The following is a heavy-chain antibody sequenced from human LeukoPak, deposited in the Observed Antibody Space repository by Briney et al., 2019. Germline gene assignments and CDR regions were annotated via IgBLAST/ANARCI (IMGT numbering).Heavy chain of an antibody. V-gene: IGHV3-23*01. Sequence: GGSLRLSCAASGFIFSTYAMTWVRQAPGKGLEWVAVISPSGDTSYFADSVKGRFTISRDNSRNTLNLQMSSLRAEDTAIYYCAKDRGRIAVAGTTSYYGMDVWGQGTTVTVSS. D-gene: IGHD6-19*01. CDR3: AKDRGRIAVAGTTSYYGMDV. CDR2: ISPSGDTS. J-gene: IGHJ6*02. CDR1: GFIFSTYA.